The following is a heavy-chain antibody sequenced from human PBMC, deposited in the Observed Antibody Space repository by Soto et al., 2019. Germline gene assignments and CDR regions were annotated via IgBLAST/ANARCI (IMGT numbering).Heavy chain of an antibody. D-gene: IGHD5-12*01. V-gene: IGHV1-3*01. CDR1: GYTFTTYA. Sequence: QVQLVQSGAEVKKPGASVKVSCKSSGYTFTTYAMHWVRQSPGQRLERMGWINAGNGNTKSSQKFQGRVTITRDTSASTAYMELSSLRSEDTAGYYCATGREIVATRPSGYLEYWGQGTLVTVSS. CDR3: ATGREIVATRPSGYLEY. J-gene: IGHJ4*02. CDR2: INAGNGNT.